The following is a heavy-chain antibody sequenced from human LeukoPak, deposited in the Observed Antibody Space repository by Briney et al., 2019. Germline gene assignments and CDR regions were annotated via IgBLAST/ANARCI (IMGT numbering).Heavy chain of an antibody. Sequence: TSETLSLTCAVYGGSFSGYYWSWIRQPPGKGLEWIGEINHSGSTNYNPSLKSRVTISVDTSKNQFSLKLSSATAADTAVYYCAREELERRPRYYYYGMDVWGQGTTVTVSS. D-gene: IGHD1-1*01. CDR1: GGSFSGYY. V-gene: IGHV4-34*01. CDR3: AREELERRPRYYYYGMDV. J-gene: IGHJ6*02. CDR2: INHSGST.